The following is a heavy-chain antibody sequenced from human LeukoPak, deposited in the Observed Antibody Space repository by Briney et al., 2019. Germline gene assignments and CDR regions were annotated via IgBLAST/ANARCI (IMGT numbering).Heavy chain of an antibody. V-gene: IGHV3-74*01. CDR3: AREGSMVTYDY. J-gene: IGHJ4*02. CDR2: INSDGSST. D-gene: IGHD2-21*02. CDR1: GFTFSSYW. Sequence: GGSLRLSCAASGFTFSSYWMRWVRQAPGKGLVWVSRINSDGSSTSYADSVKGRFTISRNNAKNTLYLQMNSLRAEDTAVYYCAREGSMVTYDYWGQGTLVTASS.